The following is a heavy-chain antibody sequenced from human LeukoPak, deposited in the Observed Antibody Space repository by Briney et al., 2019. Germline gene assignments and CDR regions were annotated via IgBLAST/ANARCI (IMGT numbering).Heavy chain of an antibody. V-gene: IGHV1-18*01. CDR1: GYTFTSYG. CDR2: ISAYNGNT. Sequence: ASVKVSCKASGYTFTSYGISWVRHAPREGLEWMGWISAYNGNTNNAQKLQASVTMTADTSTSTAYMELRSLRSDDTAVDYCAREGDYVWGSYRLPLDYWGQGTLVTVSS. J-gene: IGHJ4*02. CDR3: AREGDYVWGSYRLPLDY. D-gene: IGHD3-16*02.